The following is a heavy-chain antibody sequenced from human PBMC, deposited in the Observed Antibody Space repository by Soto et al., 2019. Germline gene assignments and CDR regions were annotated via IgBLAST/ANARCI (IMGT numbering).Heavy chain of an antibody. CDR2: IYPGDSDT. V-gene: IGHV5-51*01. CDR1: GYDFSKYW. J-gene: IGHJ4*02. CDR3: ALPGIAVAGAFDY. Sequence: KISCKGSGYDFSKYWIGWVRQMPGKGLEWMGIIYPGDSDTRYSPSFQGQVTISADKSISTAYLQWSSLKASDTAMYYCALPGIAVAGAFDYWGQGTLVTVSS. D-gene: IGHD6-19*01.